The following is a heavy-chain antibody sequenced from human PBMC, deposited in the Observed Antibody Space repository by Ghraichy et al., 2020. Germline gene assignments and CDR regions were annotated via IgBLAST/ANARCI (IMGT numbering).Heavy chain of an antibody. D-gene: IGHD1-7*01. CDR3: VRDGNYKIDY. Sequence: GESLNISCAASGFTFSSSWMHWVRQAPGKGLVWVSRIKSDGISTMYMDSVKGRFTVSRDNATNTLYLQMNSLRAEDTAVYYCVRDGNYKIDYWGQGTLVTVSS. J-gene: IGHJ4*02. CDR2: IKSDGIST. CDR1: GFTFSSSW. V-gene: IGHV3-74*03.